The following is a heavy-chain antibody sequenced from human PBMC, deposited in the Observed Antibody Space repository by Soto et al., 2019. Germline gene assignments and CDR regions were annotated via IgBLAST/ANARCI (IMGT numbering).Heavy chain of an antibody. J-gene: IGHJ6*02. CDR1: GFTFSSYA. CDR2: ISYDGSNK. CDR3: ARDLEYSSTRPPDYYYYGMDV. D-gene: IGHD6-6*01. V-gene: IGHV3-30-3*01. Sequence: SLRLSCAASGFTFSSYAMHWARQAPGKGLEWVAVISYDGSNKYYADSVKGRFTISRDNSKNTLYLQMNSLRAEDTAVYYCARDLEYSSTRPPDYYYYGMDVWGQGTTVTVSS.